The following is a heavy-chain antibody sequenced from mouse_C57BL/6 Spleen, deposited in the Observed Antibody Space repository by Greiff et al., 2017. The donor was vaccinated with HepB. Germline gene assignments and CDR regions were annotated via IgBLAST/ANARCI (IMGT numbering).Heavy chain of an antibody. D-gene: IGHD4-1*01. CDR3: ASQTGTGAGY. J-gene: IGHJ2*01. Sequence: EVQLQESGAGLVKPSQSLSLTCSVTGYSITSGYYWNWLRQFPGNKLEWMGYISYDGSNNYNPTLKNRISITRDTSKNQFFLKLNSVTTEDTATHYCASQTGTGAGYWGQGTTLTVSS. V-gene: IGHV3-6*01. CDR2: ISYDGSN. CDR1: GYSITSGYY.